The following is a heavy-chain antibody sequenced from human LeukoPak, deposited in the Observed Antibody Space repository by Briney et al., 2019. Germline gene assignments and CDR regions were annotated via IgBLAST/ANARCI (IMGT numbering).Heavy chain of an antibody. V-gene: IGHV4-39*07. D-gene: IGHD3-10*01. Sequence: PSETLSLTCTVSGGSISSSSYYWGWIRQPPGKGLEWIGSIYYSGSTYYNPSLKSRVTISVDTSKNQFSLKLSSVTAADTAVYYCARAPSWFGEYRGAFDIWGQGTMVTVSS. J-gene: IGHJ3*02. CDR1: GGSISSSSYY. CDR3: ARAPSWFGEYRGAFDI. CDR2: IYYSGST.